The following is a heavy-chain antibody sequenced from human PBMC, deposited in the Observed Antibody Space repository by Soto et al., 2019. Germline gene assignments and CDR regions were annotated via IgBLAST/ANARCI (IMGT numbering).Heavy chain of an antibody. CDR2: IYYRGTT. CDR1: GGSISTGVWY. J-gene: IGHJ5*01. CDR3: ARVSAGGTRWFDS. Sequence: QVQLQESGPGLVKPSQTLSLTCSVSGGSISTGVWYWSWVREHPGKGLEWIGDIYYRGTTSYNPSLGCRVTISSDPSKNQVSLKVNSVTAADTAVYYCARVSAGGTRWFDSWGQGIRVTVSS. D-gene: IGHD6-13*01. V-gene: IGHV4-31*03.